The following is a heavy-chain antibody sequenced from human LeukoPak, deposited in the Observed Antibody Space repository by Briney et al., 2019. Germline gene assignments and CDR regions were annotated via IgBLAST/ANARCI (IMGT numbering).Heavy chain of an antibody. Sequence: SETLSLTCTVSGASISSDGFYWSWIRQLPGEGLEWIGYIYYTGFTYCKPSLKSRVTMSVDTSQNQFSLRMSSMTAADTAVYYCARAGLGIENYYYYMDVWGKGTTVTVSS. CDR2: IYYTGFT. CDR3: ARAGLGIENYYYYMDV. CDR1: GASISSDGFY. J-gene: IGHJ6*03. D-gene: IGHD1-14*01. V-gene: IGHV4-31*03.